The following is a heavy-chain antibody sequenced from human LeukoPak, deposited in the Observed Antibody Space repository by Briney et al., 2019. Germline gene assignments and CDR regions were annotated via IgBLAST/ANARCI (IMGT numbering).Heavy chain of an antibody. Sequence: GESLKISCKGSGYSFTSYWIGWVRQMPGKGLELMGIIYPDDSDTRYSPSFEGQVTISADKSINTAYLQWSSLKASDTAMYYCARRYCSSTSCLFQFDPWGLGTLVTVSS. CDR1: GYSFTSYW. V-gene: IGHV5-51*01. D-gene: IGHD2-2*01. J-gene: IGHJ5*02. CDR3: ARRYCSSTSCLFQFDP. CDR2: IYPDDSDT.